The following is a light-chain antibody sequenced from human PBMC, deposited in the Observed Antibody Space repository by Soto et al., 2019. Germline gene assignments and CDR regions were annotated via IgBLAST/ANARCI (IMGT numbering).Light chain of an antibody. Sequence: QSALTQPASVSGSPGQSITISCTGTSSDVGGYNSVSWYQQHPGKAPKLMIYEVSNRPSGVSNRFSGSKSGTSASLAIAGLQAEDEADYYCQSYDSSLSGYVFGTGTKVTVL. J-gene: IGLJ1*01. CDR2: EVS. CDR1: SSDVGGYNS. CDR3: QSYDSSLSGYV. V-gene: IGLV2-14*01.